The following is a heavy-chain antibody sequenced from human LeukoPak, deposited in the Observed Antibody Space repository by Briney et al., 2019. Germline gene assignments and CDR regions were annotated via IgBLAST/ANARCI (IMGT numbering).Heavy chain of an antibody. J-gene: IGHJ4*02. CDR2: ISDSGGST. D-gene: IGHD3-22*01. CDR3: ARRGVVIRVILVGFHKEAFYFDS. V-gene: IGHV3-23*01. CDR1: GITLSNYG. Sequence: GGSLRLSCAVSGITLSNYGMRWVRQAPGKGLEWVAGISDSGGSTNYADSVKGRFTISRDNPKNTLYLQMNSLRAEDTAVYFCARRGVVIRVILVGFHKEAFYFDSWGQGALVTVSS.